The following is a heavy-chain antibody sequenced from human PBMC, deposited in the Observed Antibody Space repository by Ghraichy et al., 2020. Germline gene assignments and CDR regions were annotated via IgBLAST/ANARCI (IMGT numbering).Heavy chain of an antibody. CDR2: IYHSGST. J-gene: IGHJ3*02. CDR1: GYSISSGYY. CDR3: ARDLPLYDFWDRSDAFDI. V-gene: IGHV4-38-2*02. Sequence: SETLSLTCTVSGYSISSGYYWGWIRQPPGKGLEWIGSIYHSGSTYYNPSLKSRVTISVDTSKNQFSLKLSSVTAADTAVYYCARDLPLYDFWDRSDAFDIWGQGTMVTVSS. D-gene: IGHD3-3*01.